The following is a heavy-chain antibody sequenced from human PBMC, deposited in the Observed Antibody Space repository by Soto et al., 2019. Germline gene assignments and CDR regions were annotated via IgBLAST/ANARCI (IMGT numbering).Heavy chain of an antibody. CDR1: GYTFTSYD. CDR2: MNPNSGNT. CDR3: ARGRWNFPGYNWFDP. Sequence: QVQLVQSGAEVKKPGASVKVSCKASGYTFTSYDINWVRQATGQGLEWMGWMNPNSGNTGYAQKFQGRVTMTRNTSXXTAYMELSSLRSEDTAVYYCARGRWNFPGYNWFDPWGQGTLVTVSS. D-gene: IGHD1-7*01. J-gene: IGHJ5*02. V-gene: IGHV1-8*01.